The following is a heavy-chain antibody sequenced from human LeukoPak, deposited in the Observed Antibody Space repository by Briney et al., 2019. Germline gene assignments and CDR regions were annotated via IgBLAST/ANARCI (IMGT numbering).Heavy chain of an antibody. CDR3: ARVGRYFDWPFDP. CDR2: IYYSGST. D-gene: IGHD3-9*01. CDR1: GGSISSYY. Sequence: SETLSLTCTVSGGSISSYYWSWIRQPPGKGLEWIGYIYYSGSTNYNPSLKSRVTISVDTSKNQFSLQLSSVTAADTAVYYCARVGRYFDWPFDPWGQGTLVTVSS. V-gene: IGHV4-59*08. J-gene: IGHJ5*02.